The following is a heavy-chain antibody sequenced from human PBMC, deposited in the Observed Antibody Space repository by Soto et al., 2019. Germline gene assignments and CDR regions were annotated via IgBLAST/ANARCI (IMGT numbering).Heavy chain of an antibody. CDR3: ARDLNCSGGSCYSGGTYYGMDV. CDR2: IYHSGST. V-gene: IGHV4-4*02. J-gene: IGHJ6*02. Sequence: VQLQESGPGLVKPSGTLSLTCAVSGGSISSSNWWSWVRQPPGKGLEWIGEIYHSGSTNYNPSLKSRVTISVDKSKNQFSLKLSSVTAADTAVYYCARDLNCSGGSCYSGGTYYGMDVWGQGTTVTVSS. CDR1: GGSISSSNW. D-gene: IGHD2-15*01.